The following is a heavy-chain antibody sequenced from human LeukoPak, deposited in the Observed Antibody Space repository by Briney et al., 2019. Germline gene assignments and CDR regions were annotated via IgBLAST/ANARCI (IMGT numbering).Heavy chain of an antibody. Sequence: GGSLRLSCAASGFTFSSYSMNWVRQAPGKGLEWVSSISSSSSYIYYADSVKGRFTISRDNAKNSLYLQMNSLRAEDTAVYYCARGGFGVVIHDAFDIWGQGTMVTVSS. CDR1: GFTFSSYS. CDR3: ARGGFGVVIHDAFDI. J-gene: IGHJ3*02. CDR2: ISSSSSYI. D-gene: IGHD3-3*01. V-gene: IGHV3-21*01.